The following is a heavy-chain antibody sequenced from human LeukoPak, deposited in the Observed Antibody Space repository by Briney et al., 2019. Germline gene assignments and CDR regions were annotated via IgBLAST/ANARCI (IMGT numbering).Heavy chain of an antibody. V-gene: IGHV3-30*18. D-gene: IGHD6-19*01. J-gene: IGHJ3*02. Sequence: PGRSLRLSCAASGFTFSSYGMHWVRQAPGKGLEWVVVISYDGSKKYYADSVKGRFRISRDNSKSTLYLEMNSLRAEDTAVYYCAKDRIAVVGDAFDIWGQGTMVTVSS. CDR1: GFTFSSYG. CDR2: ISYDGSKK. CDR3: AKDRIAVVGDAFDI.